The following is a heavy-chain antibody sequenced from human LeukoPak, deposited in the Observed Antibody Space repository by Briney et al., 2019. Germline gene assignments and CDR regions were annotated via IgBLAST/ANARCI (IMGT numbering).Heavy chain of an antibody. V-gene: IGHV4-39*01. Sequence: SETLSLTCTVSGGSIRSSTYYWVWIRQPPGKGLEWIGSIYYSGSTYYNPSLKSRVTISVDTSKNQFSLKLSSVTAADTAVYYCARHGDSRCYLRSWFDHWGQGTLVTVSS. J-gene: IGHJ5*02. CDR2: IYYSGST. CDR1: GGSIRSSTYY. CDR3: ARHGDSRCYLRSWFDH. D-gene: IGHD3-22*01.